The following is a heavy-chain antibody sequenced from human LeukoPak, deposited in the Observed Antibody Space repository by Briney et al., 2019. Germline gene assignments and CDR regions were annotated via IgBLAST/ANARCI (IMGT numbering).Heavy chain of an antibody. CDR3: VRGTDIAAAGSVADY. J-gene: IGHJ4*02. Sequence: GASVKVSCKASGGTFSSYAISWVRQAPGQGLEWMGGIIPIFGTANYAQKFQGRVTITADESTSTAYMELSSLRSEDTAVYYCVRGTDIAAAGSVADYWGQGTLVTVSS. V-gene: IGHV1-69*13. CDR2: IIPIFGTA. D-gene: IGHD6-13*01. CDR1: GGTFSSYA.